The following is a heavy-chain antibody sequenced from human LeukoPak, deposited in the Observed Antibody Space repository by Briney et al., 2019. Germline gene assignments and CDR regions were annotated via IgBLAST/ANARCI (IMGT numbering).Heavy chain of an antibody. CDR1: GFTFSSYG. D-gene: IGHD6-19*01. Sequence: GGSLRLSCAASGFTFSSYGMHWVRQAPGKGLEWVAVIWYDGSNKYYADSVKGRFTISRDNSKNTLYLQMNSLRAEDTAVYYCASENSSGQGGGANWFDPWGQGTLVTVSS. V-gene: IGHV3-33*01. CDR3: ASENSSGQGGGANWFDP. J-gene: IGHJ5*02. CDR2: IWYDGSNK.